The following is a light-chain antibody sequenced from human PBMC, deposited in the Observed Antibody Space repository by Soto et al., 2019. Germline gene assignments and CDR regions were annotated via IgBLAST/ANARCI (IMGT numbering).Light chain of an antibody. CDR3: QQYGSLSWT. J-gene: IGKJ1*01. Sequence: EIVMAQSPATLSVSPGERATLSCRASQSVGSNLAWYQFKPGQAPRIIIFGASGRATGIPDRFSGSGSGTDFTLTISRLEPEDFAVYYCQQYGSLSWTFGQGT. V-gene: IGKV3-20*01. CDR2: GAS. CDR1: QSVGSN.